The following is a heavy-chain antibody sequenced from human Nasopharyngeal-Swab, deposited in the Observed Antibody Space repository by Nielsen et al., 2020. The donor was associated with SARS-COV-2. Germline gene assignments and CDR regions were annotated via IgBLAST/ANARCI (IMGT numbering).Heavy chain of an antibody. Sequence: GSLTLSCTVSGGSISIYYWSWIRQLPGKGLEWIGYIYYSGSTNYNPSLKSRVTISVDTSKNQFSLKLSSVTAADTAVYYCAGAIGDCSGTSCPTLLWYFELWGRGTLVTVSS. CDR1: GGSISIYY. CDR3: AGAIGDCSGTSCPTLLWYFEL. J-gene: IGHJ2*01. CDR2: IYYSGST. D-gene: IGHD2-2*01. V-gene: IGHV4-59*01.